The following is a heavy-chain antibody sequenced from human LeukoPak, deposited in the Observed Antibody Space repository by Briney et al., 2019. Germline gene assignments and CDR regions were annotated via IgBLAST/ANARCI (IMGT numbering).Heavy chain of an antibody. J-gene: IGHJ4*02. Sequence: PGRSLRLSCAASGFTFSSYGMHWVRQAPGKGLEWVAVISYDGSNKYYADSVKGRLTISRDNSKNTLYLQMNSLRAEDTAVYYCASSWQQLDPPFDYWGQGTLVTVSS. CDR2: ISYDGSNK. D-gene: IGHD6-13*01. CDR3: ASSWQQLDPPFDY. V-gene: IGHV3-30*03. CDR1: GFTFSSYG.